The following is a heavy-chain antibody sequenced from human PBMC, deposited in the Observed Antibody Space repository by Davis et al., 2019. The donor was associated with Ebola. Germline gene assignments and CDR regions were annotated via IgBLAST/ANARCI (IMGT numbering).Heavy chain of an antibody. Sequence: GGSLRLSCVASGFTFSNFAFVWVRQTPGRGLEWVPTIVGSGKTYYADSVKGRFTISRDSSRNTVYLEMNSLRAEDTAVYYCAKDPNGDYFGAFDNWGQGTMVTVSS. CDR1: GFTFSNFA. CDR2: IVGSGKT. CDR3: AKDPNGDYFGAFDN. D-gene: IGHD4-17*01. J-gene: IGHJ3*02. V-gene: IGHV3-23*01.